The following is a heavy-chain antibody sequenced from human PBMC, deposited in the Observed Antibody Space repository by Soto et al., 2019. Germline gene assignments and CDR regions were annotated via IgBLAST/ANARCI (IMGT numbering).Heavy chain of an antibody. CDR2: IWYDGSNK. J-gene: IGHJ4*02. V-gene: IGHV3-33*01. CDR1: GCTFSSYG. CDR3: ARDLPHIAVAGTADY. Sequence: XGSLILSCSAAGCTFSSYGMHWVRQAPGKGLEWVAVIWYDGSNKYYADSVKGRFTISRDNSKNTLYLQMNSLRAEDTAVYYCARDLPHIAVAGTADYWGQGPLVTVSS. D-gene: IGHD6-19*01.